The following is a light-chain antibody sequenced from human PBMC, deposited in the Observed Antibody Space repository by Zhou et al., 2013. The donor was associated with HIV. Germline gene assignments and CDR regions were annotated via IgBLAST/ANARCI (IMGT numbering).Light chain of an antibody. J-gene: IGKJ2*01. CDR1: QGISNY. CDR2: AAS. V-gene: IGKV1-8*01. CDR3: QQSSAMPAT. Sequence: AIRITQSPSSLSASTGDRVTITCRASQGISNYLAWFQQKPGKAPKLVIYAASRLHSGVPSRFRGSGSGTVFTLTITDLQPEDCAIYFCQQSSAMPATFGQGTKLEI.